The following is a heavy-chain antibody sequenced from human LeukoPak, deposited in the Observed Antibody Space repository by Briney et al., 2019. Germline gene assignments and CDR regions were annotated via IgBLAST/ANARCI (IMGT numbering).Heavy chain of an antibody. J-gene: IGHJ4*02. V-gene: IGHV3-15*01. Sequence: GGSLRLSCAASGFPFSNAWMSWVRQAPGKGLEWVGRIKSKTDGGTTDYAAPVKGRFTISRDDSKNTMYLQMNSLKTEDTAMYYCTTVIAYDSNGQGGQGTLITVSS. D-gene: IGHD3-22*01. CDR2: IKSKTDGGTT. CDR1: GFPFSNAW. CDR3: TTVIAYDSNGQ.